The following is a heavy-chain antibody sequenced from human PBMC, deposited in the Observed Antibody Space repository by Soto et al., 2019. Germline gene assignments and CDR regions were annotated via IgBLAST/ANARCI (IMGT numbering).Heavy chain of an antibody. CDR3: ARGPPRRTRAAAGTLDWCDP. CDR2: LVPIFGTA. V-gene: IGHV1-69*01. J-gene: IGHJ5*02. D-gene: IGHD6-13*01. CDR1: GGPFSSSA. Sequence: QVPLVQSGAEVKKPGSSVKVSCKASGGPFSSSAIRWVRQAPGPGLEWMGGLVPIFGTANYAQKVQGRVTITADEATSTAYKELRSRRGEDTAVYYCARGPPRRTRAAAGTLDWCDPGGQGTLGTGSS.